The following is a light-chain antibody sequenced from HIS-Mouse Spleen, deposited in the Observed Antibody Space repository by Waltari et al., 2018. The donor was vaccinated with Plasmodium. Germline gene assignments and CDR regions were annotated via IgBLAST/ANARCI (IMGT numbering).Light chain of an antibody. V-gene: IGLV3-27*01. J-gene: IGLJ3*02. CDR2: KDS. CDR1: VLAKKY. Sequence: SYELTQPSSVSVSPGQTARSTCPGDVLAKKYARLFQQKPGQAPVLVIYKDSERPSAIPERFSGSSSGTTVTLTISGAQVEDEADYYCYSAADNNLVFGGGTKLTVL. CDR3: YSAADNNLV.